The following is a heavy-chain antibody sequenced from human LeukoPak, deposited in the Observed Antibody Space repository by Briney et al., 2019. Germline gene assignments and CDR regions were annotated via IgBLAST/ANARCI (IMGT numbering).Heavy chain of an antibody. Sequence: GGSLRLSCAASGFTFSSYAMSWVRQAPGKGLEWVAVISYDGSNKYYADSVKGRFTISRDNSKNTLYLQMNSLRAEDTAVYYCAKDRIYYDSSGFGYYFDYWGQGTLVTVSS. CDR2: ISYDGSNK. J-gene: IGHJ4*02. CDR3: AKDRIYYDSSGFGYYFDY. V-gene: IGHV3-30*18. CDR1: GFTFSSYA. D-gene: IGHD3-22*01.